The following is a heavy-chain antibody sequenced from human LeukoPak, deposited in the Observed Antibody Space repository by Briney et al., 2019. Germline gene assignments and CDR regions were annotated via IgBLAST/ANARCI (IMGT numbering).Heavy chain of an antibody. D-gene: IGHD2-2*01. Sequence: SVKVSFKASGYTFTGYYMHWVRPAPGQGVGWMGWINPNSGGTNYSQKFQGRVTMTRHTSISTAYMELTRLRSDDTAVYYCARGPPYCSSTSCQSVVFDYWGQGTLVTVSS. CDR3: ARGPPYCSSTSCQSVVFDY. J-gene: IGHJ4*02. V-gene: IGHV1-2*02. CDR1: GYTFTGYY. CDR2: INPNSGGT.